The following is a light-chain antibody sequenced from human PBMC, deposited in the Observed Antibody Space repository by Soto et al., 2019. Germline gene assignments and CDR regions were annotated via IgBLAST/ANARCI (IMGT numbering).Light chain of an antibody. J-gene: IGLJ3*02. Sequence: QSALTQPASVSGSPGQSITISCTGTSSDVGGCNYVSWYQQHPGKAPKLMIYEVSNRPSGVSNRFFGSKSGNTASLTISGLQTEDEADYYCSSFTSINTGVFGGGTKLTVL. CDR2: EVS. V-gene: IGLV2-14*01. CDR1: SSDVGGCNY. CDR3: SSFTSINTGV.